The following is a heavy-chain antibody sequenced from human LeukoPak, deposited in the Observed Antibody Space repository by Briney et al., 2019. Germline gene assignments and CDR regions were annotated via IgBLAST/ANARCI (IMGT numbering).Heavy chain of an antibody. CDR1: GYTFTSYD. CDR2: MNPNSGNT. D-gene: IGHD3-10*01. J-gene: IGHJ4*02. Sequence: ASVKASCKASGYTFTSYDINWVRQATGQGLEWMGWMNPNSGNTGYAQKFQGRVTMTRNTSISTAYMELSSLRSEDTAVYYCARGGRITVVRGVITHFDYWGQGTLVTVSS. V-gene: IGHV1-8*01. CDR3: ARGGRITVVRGVITHFDY.